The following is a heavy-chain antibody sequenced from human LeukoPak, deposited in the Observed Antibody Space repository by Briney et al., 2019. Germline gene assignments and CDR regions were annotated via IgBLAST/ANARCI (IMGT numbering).Heavy chain of an antibody. CDR2: ISTGGDTI. Sequence: PGGSLRISCAVSGFTFSDYSMNWVRQSPGKGLEWISYISTGGDTIYYADSVKGRFTISSDNAKKSLYLQMNSLRAEDTAVYYCARGPPLFDPWGQGTLVTVSS. CDR3: ARGPPLFDP. J-gene: IGHJ5*02. CDR1: GFTFSDYS. V-gene: IGHV3-48*01.